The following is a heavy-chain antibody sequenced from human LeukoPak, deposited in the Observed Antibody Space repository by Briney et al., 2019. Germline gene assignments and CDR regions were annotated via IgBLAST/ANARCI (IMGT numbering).Heavy chain of an antibody. CDR2: IKQDGSQK. Sequence: PGGSLRLSCAASGFTLSSYWMSWVRQAPGKGLEWVANIKQDGSQKYYVDSVKGRFTISRDNAKNSLYLQMNSLRAEDTAVYYCARGGTTVTPKNFDFWGQGTLVTVSS. J-gene: IGHJ4*02. CDR1: GFTLSSYW. CDR3: ARGGTTVTPKNFDF. V-gene: IGHV3-7*01. D-gene: IGHD4-17*01.